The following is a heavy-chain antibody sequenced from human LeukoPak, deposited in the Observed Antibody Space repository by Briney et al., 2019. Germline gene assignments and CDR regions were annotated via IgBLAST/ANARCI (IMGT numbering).Heavy chain of an antibody. CDR3: AKATHRGISAFCDY. Sequence: GGSLRLSCAASGFTFSSYGMHWVRQAPGKGLEWVAVISYDGSNKYYADSVKGRFTISRDNSKNTLYLQMNSLRAEDTAVYYCAKATHRGISAFCDYWGQGTLVSVSS. V-gene: IGHV3-30*18. CDR2: ISYDGSNK. J-gene: IGHJ4*02. CDR1: GFTFSSYG. D-gene: IGHD1-26*01.